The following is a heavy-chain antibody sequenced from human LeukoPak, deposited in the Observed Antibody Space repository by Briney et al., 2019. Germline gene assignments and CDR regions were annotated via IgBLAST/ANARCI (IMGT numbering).Heavy chain of an antibody. Sequence: SETLSLTCAVYGGSFSGYYWSWIRQPPGKGLEWIGEINHSGSTNYNPSLKSRVTISVDTSKNQFSLKLSSVTAADTAIYYCAREGYYGSGSPPSLYFDYWGQGTLVTVSS. CDR1: GGSFSGYY. CDR3: AREGYYGSGSPPSLYFDY. CDR2: INHSGST. J-gene: IGHJ4*02. V-gene: IGHV4-34*01. D-gene: IGHD3-10*01.